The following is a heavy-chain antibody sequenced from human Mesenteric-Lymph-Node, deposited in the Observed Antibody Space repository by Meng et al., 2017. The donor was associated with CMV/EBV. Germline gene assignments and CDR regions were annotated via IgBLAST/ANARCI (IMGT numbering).Heavy chain of an antibody. V-gene: IGHV3-33*01. CDR1: GFTFSSYG. Sequence: GESLKISCAASGFTFSSYGMHWVRQAPGKGLEWVAVIWYDGSNKYYADSVKGRFTISRDNSKNTLYLQMNSLRPEDTAMYYCARGRLTSWNTQDYWCQGTLVTVSS. D-gene: IGHD1/OR15-1a*01. CDR3: ARGRLTSWNTQDY. J-gene: IGHJ4*02. CDR2: IWYDGSNK.